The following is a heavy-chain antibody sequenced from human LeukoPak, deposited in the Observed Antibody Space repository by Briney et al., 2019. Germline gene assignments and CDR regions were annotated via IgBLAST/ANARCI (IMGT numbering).Heavy chain of an antibody. V-gene: IGHV4-30-4*08. J-gene: IGHJ6*04. D-gene: IGHD3-3*01. CDR3: ARDFWSGYHPLDV. Sequence: SETLSLTCTVSGGSISSGDYYWSWIRQPPGKGLEWIGYIYYSGSTYYNPSLKSRVTISVDTSKNQFSLKLSSVTAADTAVYYCARDFWSGYHPLDVWGKGTTVTVSS. CDR2: IYYSGST. CDR1: GGSISSGDYY.